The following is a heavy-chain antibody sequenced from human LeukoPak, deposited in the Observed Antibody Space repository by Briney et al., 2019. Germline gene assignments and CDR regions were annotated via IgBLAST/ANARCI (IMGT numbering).Heavy chain of an antibody. D-gene: IGHD3-10*01. CDR1: GGSISTSSYY. CDR2: IYYTGST. CDR3: ARRPGSGSRHFDY. J-gene: IGHJ4*02. Sequence: SETLSLTCTVSGGSISTSSYYWSWIRQPPEKRLEWIGTIYYTGSTYYNPSLKSRVTISVDASKNQFSLKLSSVTAADTAVYYCARRPGSGSRHFDYWGQGTLVTVSS. V-gene: IGHV4-39*01.